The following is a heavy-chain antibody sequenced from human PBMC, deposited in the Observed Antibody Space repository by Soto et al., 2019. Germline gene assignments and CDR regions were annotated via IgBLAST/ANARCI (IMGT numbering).Heavy chain of an antibody. J-gene: IGHJ3*02. CDR1: GGSISSYS. V-gene: IGHV4-4*07. Sequence: QVQLQESGPGLVEPSETLSLTCTVSGGSISSYSWNWIRQPAGKGLEWIGRGDTTGGTNYIPSLKSRVTMSVDTSKNPFSLNLRFVTAADTAVYFCAKDDSGAADIWGQGTMVTVS. CDR2: GDTTGGT. D-gene: IGHD3-16*01. CDR3: AKDDSGAADI.